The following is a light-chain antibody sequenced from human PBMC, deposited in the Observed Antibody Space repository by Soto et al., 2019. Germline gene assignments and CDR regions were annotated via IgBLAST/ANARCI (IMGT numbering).Light chain of an antibody. V-gene: IGLV7-43*01. CDR3: LLYYAGTYV. CDR2: ATS. J-gene: IGLJ1*01. CDR1: SGAVTSDYF. Sequence: CAASSGAVTSDYFPNWFQQKPGQAPRALIYATSIKHSWTPARFSGSLLGGKAALTLSGVQPEDEAEYYCLLYYAGTYVFGTGTKLTVL.